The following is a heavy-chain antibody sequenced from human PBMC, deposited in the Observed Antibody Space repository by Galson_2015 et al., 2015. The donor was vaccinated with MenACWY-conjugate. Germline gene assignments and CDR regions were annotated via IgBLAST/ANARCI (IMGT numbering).Heavy chain of an antibody. CDR2: IYYSGST. J-gene: IGHJ4*02. D-gene: IGHD3-22*01. CDR3: ARGYYDSSGFDY. V-gene: IGHV4-39*01. Sequence: SETLSLTCTVSGGSISSSSYYWGWIRQPPGKGLEWIGSIYYSGSTYYNPSLKSRVTISVDTSKNQFSLKLSSVTAADTAVYYCARGYYDSSGFDYWGQGTLVTV. CDR1: GGSISSSSYY.